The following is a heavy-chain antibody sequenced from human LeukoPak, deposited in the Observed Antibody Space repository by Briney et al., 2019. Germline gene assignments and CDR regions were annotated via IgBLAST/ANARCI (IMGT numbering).Heavy chain of an antibody. CDR1: GFTFSSYE. CDR3: ARRAGSGSYYISYWFDP. CDR2: ISSSGSTI. V-gene: IGHV3-48*03. J-gene: IGHJ5*02. Sequence: GGSLRLSCAASGFTFSSYEMNWVRQAPGKGLEWVSYISSSGSTIYYADSVKGRFTISRDNAKNSLYLQMNSLRAEDTAVYYCARRAGSGSYYISYWFDPWGQGTLVTVSS. D-gene: IGHD3-10*01.